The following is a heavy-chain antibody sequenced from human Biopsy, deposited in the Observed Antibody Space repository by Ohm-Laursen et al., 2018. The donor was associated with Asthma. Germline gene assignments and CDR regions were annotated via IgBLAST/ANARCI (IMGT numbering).Heavy chain of an antibody. CDR3: ARTYYDFLTGQVKDVFGV. CDR2: VNTGNGDT. V-gene: IGHV1-3*04. J-gene: IGHJ3*01. D-gene: IGHD3-9*01. CDR1: GYNFISFA. Sequence: SVKVSCKASGYNFISFAIHWVRQAPGQRLEWMGWVNTGNGDTKYSQKFQGRVTITRDTSASTAYMELRSLRSEDTATYYCARTYYDFLTGQVKDVFGVWGQGAMVTVSS.